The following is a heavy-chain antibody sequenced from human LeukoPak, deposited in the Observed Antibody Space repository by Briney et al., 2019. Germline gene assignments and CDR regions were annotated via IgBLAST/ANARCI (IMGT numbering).Heavy chain of an antibody. V-gene: IGHV1-18*01. Sequence: ASVTVSCKASGYTFSTYTISWVRQAPGQGLEWMGWISPNNGRTNYAQRLQGRVTMTTDTSTSTAYMELRSLRSDDTAVYYCAREEGAPIAAANVWGLGTMVTVSS. CDR2: ISPNNGRT. J-gene: IGHJ3*01. CDR3: AREEGAPIAAANV. CDR1: GYTFSTYT. D-gene: IGHD6-13*01.